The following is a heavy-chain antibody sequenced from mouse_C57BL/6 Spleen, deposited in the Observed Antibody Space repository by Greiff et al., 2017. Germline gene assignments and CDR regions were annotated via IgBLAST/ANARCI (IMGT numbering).Heavy chain of an antibody. CDR2: ISDGGSYT. Sequence: EVQVVESGGGLVKPGGSLKLSCAASGFTFSSYAMSWVRQTPEKRLEWVATISDGGSYTYYPDNVKGRFTISRDNAKNNLYLQMSHLKSEDTAMYYCARDGLNYYGSSYWYFDVWGTGTTVTVSS. V-gene: IGHV5-4*01. CDR1: GFTFSSYA. J-gene: IGHJ1*03. D-gene: IGHD1-1*01. CDR3: ARDGLNYYGSSYWYFDV.